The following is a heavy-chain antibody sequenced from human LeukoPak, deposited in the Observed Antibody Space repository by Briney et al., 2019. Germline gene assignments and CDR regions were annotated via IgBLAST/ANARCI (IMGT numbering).Heavy chain of an antibody. Sequence: SGGSLRLSCAASRFTFSSYSMNWVRQAPGKGLEWVSSISSSSSYIYYADSVKGRFTISRDNSKNTLYLQMNSLRAEDTAVYYCARGSRYSSGLFDYWGQGTLVTVSS. D-gene: IGHD6-19*01. J-gene: IGHJ4*02. CDR2: ISSSSSYI. V-gene: IGHV3-21*01. CDR3: ARGSRYSSGLFDY. CDR1: RFTFSSYS.